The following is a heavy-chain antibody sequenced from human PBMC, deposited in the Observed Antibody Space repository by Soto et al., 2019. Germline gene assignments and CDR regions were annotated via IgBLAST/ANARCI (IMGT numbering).Heavy chain of an antibody. CDR1: GFSLNTGGLG. CDR3: VHSRCGGDCLQSYSSHYYYGMDV. J-gene: IGHJ6*02. V-gene: IGHV2-5*02. D-gene: IGHD2-21*02. Sequence: QITLKESGPTLVKPTQTLTLTCTFSGFSLNTGGLGVGWIRQPPGKALEWLALIYWDNDKRYSPSLKSRLTITKDTSKYQVVLTMTNMDPVDAATYYCVHSRCGGDCLQSYSSHYYYGMDVWGQGTTVTVSS. CDR2: IYWDNDK.